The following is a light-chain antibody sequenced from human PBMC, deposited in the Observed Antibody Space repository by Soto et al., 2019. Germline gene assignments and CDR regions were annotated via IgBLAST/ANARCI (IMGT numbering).Light chain of an antibody. Sequence: EIVMPQSPAPLSVSPGERDALSCRASPSVRSKVAGYQQKPGQAPSLVIYDTYIRATGIPARFSGSGFGTEFTLTISSLQTEDFAVYYCEQYNNWFSITFGQGTRLEIK. J-gene: IGKJ5*01. CDR2: DTY. V-gene: IGKV3-15*01. CDR1: PSVRSK. CDR3: EQYNNWFSIT.